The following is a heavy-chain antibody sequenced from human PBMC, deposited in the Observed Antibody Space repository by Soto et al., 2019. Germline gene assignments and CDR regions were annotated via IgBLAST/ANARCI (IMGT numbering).Heavy chain of an antibody. CDR2: IWYDGSNK. V-gene: IGHV3-33*01. D-gene: IGHD3-10*01. J-gene: IGHJ4*02. Sequence: QVQLVESGGGVVQPGRSLRLSCAASGFTFSSYGMHWVRQAPGKGLEWVAVIWYDGSNKYYAESVKGRFTISRDNSKNTLYLQMNSLRAEDTAVHYCARVWFGENYLDYWGQGTLVTVSS. CDR1: GFTFSSYG. CDR3: ARVWFGENYLDY.